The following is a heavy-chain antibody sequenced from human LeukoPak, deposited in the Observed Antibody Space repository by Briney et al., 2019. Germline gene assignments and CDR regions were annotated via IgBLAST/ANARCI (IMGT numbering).Heavy chain of an antibody. CDR2: ISSSSSYI. D-gene: IGHD3-9*01. V-gene: IGHV3-21*01. Sequence: GGSLRLSCAASGFTSSSYSMNWVRQAPGKGLEWVSSISSSSSYIYYADSVKGRFTISRDNAKNSLYLQMNSLRAEDTAVYYCARVKYFDWLFLDYWGQGTLVTVSS. CDR3: ARVKYFDWLFLDY. CDR1: GFTSSSYS. J-gene: IGHJ4*02.